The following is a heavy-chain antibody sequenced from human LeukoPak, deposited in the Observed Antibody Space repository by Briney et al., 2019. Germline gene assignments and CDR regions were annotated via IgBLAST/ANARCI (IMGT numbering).Heavy chain of an antibody. Sequence: GASVKVSCKTSGYTFTGYFMHWVRQAPGQGLEWMGWINPNSGGTNYAQKFQGRVTMTRDTSISTAYMGLSWLRSDDTAEYYCARDYYYDSSVYYERDAFDIWGQGTMVTVSS. CDR3: ARDYYYDSSVYYERDAFDI. J-gene: IGHJ3*02. CDR2: INPNSGGT. CDR1: GYTFTGYF. D-gene: IGHD3-22*01. V-gene: IGHV1-2*02.